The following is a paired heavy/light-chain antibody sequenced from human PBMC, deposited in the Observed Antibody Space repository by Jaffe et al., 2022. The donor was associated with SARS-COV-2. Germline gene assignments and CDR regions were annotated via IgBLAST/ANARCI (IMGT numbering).Heavy chain of an antibody. CDR2: IWYDGSNK. D-gene: IGHD4-17*01. Sequence: QVQLVESGGGVVQPGRSLRLSCAASGFTFSSYGMHWVRQAPGKGLEWVAVIWYDGSNKYYADSVKGRFTISRDNSKDTLYLQINSLRAEDTAVYYCARAVADGDPVMDFDIWGQGTMVTVSS. CDR3: ARAVADGDPVMDFDI. J-gene: IGHJ3*02. CDR1: GFTFSSYG. V-gene: IGHV3-33*01.
Light chain of an antibody. V-gene: IGKV1-17*01. CDR1: QDIRDD. Sequence: DIQMTQSPSSLSASVGDRVTITCRASQDIRDDLGWYQQKPGKAPKRLIYAASSLQSGVPSRFSGSGSGTEFTLTISSLQPEDFATYYCLQHNYYPRTFGQGTKVEIK. J-gene: IGKJ1*01. CDR3: LQHNYYPRT. CDR2: AAS.